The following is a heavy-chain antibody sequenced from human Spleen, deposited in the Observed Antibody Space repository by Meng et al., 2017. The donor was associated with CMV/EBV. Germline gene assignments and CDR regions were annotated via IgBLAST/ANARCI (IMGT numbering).Heavy chain of an antibody. Sequence: GESLKISCAASGFTFSSYTMNWVRQAPGKGLEWVSYISSSGSTIYYADSVKGRFTISRDNAKNSLYLQMNSLRAEDTAVYYCATAVRHDRSGYRPLDSWGQGTLVTVSS. D-gene: IGHD3-22*01. CDR2: ISSSGSTI. J-gene: IGHJ4*02. V-gene: IGHV3-48*04. CDR3: ATAVRHDRSGYRPLDS. CDR1: GFTFSSYT.